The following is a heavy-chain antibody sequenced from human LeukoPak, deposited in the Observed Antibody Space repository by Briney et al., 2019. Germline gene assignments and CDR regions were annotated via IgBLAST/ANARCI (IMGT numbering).Heavy chain of an antibody. J-gene: IGHJ4*02. CDR1: GGTFSSYA. CDR2: IIPMFGTA. D-gene: IGHD5-12*01. V-gene: IGHV1-69*06. Sequence: SVKVSCKASGGTFSSYAISWVRQAPGQGLEWMGVIIPMFGTANYAQKFQGRVTITADKSTSTAYMELSRLRSDDTAVYYCARDRYSGYDRNFDYWGQGTLVTVSS. CDR3: ARDRYSGYDRNFDY.